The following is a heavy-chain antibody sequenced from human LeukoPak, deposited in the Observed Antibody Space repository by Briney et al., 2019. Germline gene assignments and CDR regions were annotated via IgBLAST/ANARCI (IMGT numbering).Heavy chain of an antibody. D-gene: IGHD3-10*01. CDR3: ARVLAMIRGAPFDY. CDR2: INTNTGNP. Sequence: ASVKVSCKASGYTFTSYGMNWVRQAPGQGLEWMGWINTNTGNPTYAQGFTGRFVFSLDTSVSAAYLQISSLKAEDTAVYYCARVLAMIRGAPFDYWGQGTLVTVSS. J-gene: IGHJ4*02. V-gene: IGHV7-4-1*02. CDR1: GYTFTSYG.